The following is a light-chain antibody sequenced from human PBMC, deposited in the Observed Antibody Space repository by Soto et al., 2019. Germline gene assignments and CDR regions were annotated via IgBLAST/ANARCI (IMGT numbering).Light chain of an antibody. V-gene: IGLV2-14*01. J-gene: IGLJ2*01. CDR2: EVT. CDR1: SSDVGAYNY. Sequence: QSALTQPASVSGSPGQSITISCTGSSSDVGAYNYVSWYQQHPGKAPRLMIYEVTNRPSGVSNRFSVSKSGNTASLTISGLRAEDEADYYCSSYTSGSTLVVFGGGTKLTVL. CDR3: SSYTSGSTLVV.